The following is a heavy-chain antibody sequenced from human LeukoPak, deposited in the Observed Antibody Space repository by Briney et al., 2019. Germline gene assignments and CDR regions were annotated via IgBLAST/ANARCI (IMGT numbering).Heavy chain of an antibody. CDR2: INPNSGGT. D-gene: IGHD1-7*01. CDR3: ARVTSWNSRDAFDI. V-gene: IGHV1-2*02. J-gene: IGHJ3*02. Sequence: ASVKVSCKASGYTFTGYYMHWVRQAPGQGLEWMGWINPNSGGTNYAQKFQGRVTMTRDTSISKAYMELSSLRSEDTAVYYCARVTSWNSRDAFDIWGQGKMVTVSS. CDR1: GYTFTGYY.